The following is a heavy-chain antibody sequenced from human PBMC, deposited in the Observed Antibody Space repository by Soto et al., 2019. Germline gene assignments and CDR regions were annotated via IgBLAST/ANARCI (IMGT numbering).Heavy chain of an antibody. V-gene: IGHV1-18*04. Sequence: SVKVSCKASGYTFTSYGISWVRQAPGQGLEWMGWISAYNGNTNYAQKLQGRVTMTTDTSTSTAYMELRSLRSDDTAVYYCARRTTVTTTSPYYYYYYGMDVWGQGTTVTVSS. J-gene: IGHJ6*02. CDR1: GYTFTSYG. CDR3: ARRTTVTTTSPYYYYYYGMDV. CDR2: ISAYNGNT. D-gene: IGHD4-4*01.